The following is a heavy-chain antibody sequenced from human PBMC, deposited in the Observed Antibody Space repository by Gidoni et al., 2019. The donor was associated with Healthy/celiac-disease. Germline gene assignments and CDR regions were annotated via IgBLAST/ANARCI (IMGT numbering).Heavy chain of an antibody. D-gene: IGHD3-3*01. Sequence: QVQLQQWCAGLLKPSETLSLTSAVYVGSFSGYYSRWIRQPPGKGLEWIGEINHSGSTNYNPSLKSRVTISVDTSKNQFSLKLSSVTAADTAVYYCARGGEYSYYDFWSGQYGMDVWGQGTTVTVSS. CDR1: VGSFSGYY. CDR3: ARGGEYSYYDFWSGQYGMDV. J-gene: IGHJ6*02. V-gene: IGHV4-34*01. CDR2: INHSGST.